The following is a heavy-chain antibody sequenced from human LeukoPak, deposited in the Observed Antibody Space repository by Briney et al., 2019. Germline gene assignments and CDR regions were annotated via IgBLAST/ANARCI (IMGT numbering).Heavy chain of an antibody. CDR2: IIPIFGTA. CDR1: GGTFSSYA. J-gene: IGHJ6*03. V-gene: IGHV1-69*13. D-gene: IGHD4-11*01. CDR3: ASSVTPYYYYYMDV. Sequence: GASVKVSCKASGGTFSSYAISWVRQAPGQGLEWMGGIIPIFGTANYAQKFQGRVTITADESTSTAYMELSSLRSEDTAVYYCASSVTPYYYYYMDVWGKGTTVTVSS.